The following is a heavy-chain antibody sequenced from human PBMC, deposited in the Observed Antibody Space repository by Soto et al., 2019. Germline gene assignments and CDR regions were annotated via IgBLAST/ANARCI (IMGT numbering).Heavy chain of an antibody. J-gene: IGHJ6*02. V-gene: IGHV3-7*01. D-gene: IGHD3-22*01. CDR3: VRATLSWGHYYFRGLDV. CDR2: IKHDGNEK. Sequence: GGSLRLSCAAPGFMFGTYWMSWVRQAPGKXLEWVANIKHDGNEKYYADSVKGRFTVSRDNVKNFLHLQMSSLRGDDTGVYFCVRATLSWGHYYFRGLDVWGQGTTVTVFS. CDR1: GFMFGTYW.